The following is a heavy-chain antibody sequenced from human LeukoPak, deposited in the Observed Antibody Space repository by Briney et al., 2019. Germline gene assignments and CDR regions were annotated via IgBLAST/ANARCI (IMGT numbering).Heavy chain of an antibody. V-gene: IGHV4-34*01. Sequence: PSETLSLTCAVYGGSFSGYYWSWIRQPPGKGLEWIGEINHSGSTNYNPSLKSRVTISVDTSKNQFSLKLSSVTAADTAVYYCARDTAYEKWELWAPEGGIHPPNDAFDIWGQGTMVTVSS. CDR2: INHSGST. CDR1: GGSFSGYY. D-gene: IGHD1-26*01. J-gene: IGHJ3*02. CDR3: ARDTAYEKWELWAPEGGIHPPNDAFDI.